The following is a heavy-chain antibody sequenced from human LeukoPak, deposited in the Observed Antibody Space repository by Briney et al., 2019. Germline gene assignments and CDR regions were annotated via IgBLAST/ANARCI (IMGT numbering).Heavy chain of an antibody. J-gene: IGHJ4*02. CDR2: IWYDGSQR. CDR1: GFTMKNFG. D-gene: IGHD3-3*01. CDR3: VRGADMNYNFENSFYFDS. Sequence: GTSLRLSCAVSGFTMKNFGMHWVRQAPGKGLEWVAVIWYDGSQRHYMDSVKGRFAISRGNSMNTLSLQMNGLRVEDTAVYYCVRGADMNYNFENSFYFDSWGQGALVIVSS. V-gene: IGHV3-33*01.